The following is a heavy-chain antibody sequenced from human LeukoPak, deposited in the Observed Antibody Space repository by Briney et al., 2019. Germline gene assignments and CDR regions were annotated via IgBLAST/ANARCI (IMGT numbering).Heavy chain of an antibody. V-gene: IGHV3-21*01. CDR3: ARSPVVVGFYFDY. Sequence: GSLRLSCAASGFTFSSYSMNWVRQAPGKGLEWVSSISSSSSYIYYADSVKGRFTISRDNAKNSLYLQMNSLRAEDTAVYYCARSPVVVGFYFDYWGQGTLVTVSS. J-gene: IGHJ4*02. CDR1: GFTFSSYS. D-gene: IGHD2-2*01. CDR2: ISSSSSYI.